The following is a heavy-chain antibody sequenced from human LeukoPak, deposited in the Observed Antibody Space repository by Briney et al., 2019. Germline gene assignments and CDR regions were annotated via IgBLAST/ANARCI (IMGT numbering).Heavy chain of an antibody. J-gene: IGHJ6*02. Sequence: SETLSLTCTVSGGSISSYYWSWIRQPAGKGLEWIGRIYTSGSTNYNPSLKSRVTMSVDTSKSQFSLKLSSVTAADTAVYYCARDWLNYYDSSGYVDGMDVWGQGTTVTVSS. CDR3: ARDWLNYYDSSGYVDGMDV. CDR1: GGSISSYY. D-gene: IGHD3-22*01. V-gene: IGHV4-4*07. CDR2: IYTSGST.